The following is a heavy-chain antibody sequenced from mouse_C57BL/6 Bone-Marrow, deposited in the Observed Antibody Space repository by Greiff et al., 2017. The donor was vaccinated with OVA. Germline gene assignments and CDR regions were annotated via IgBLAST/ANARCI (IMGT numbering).Heavy chain of an antibody. J-gene: IGHJ1*03. CDR2: IYPGSGNT. Sequence: VQLQQSGAELVRPGASVKLSCKASGYTFTDYYINWVKQRPGQGLEWIARIYPGSGNTYYNEKFKGKATLTAEKSSSTAYMQLSSLTSEDSAVYFCARWITTVVSNWYFDVWGTGTTVTVSS. V-gene: IGHV1-76*01. CDR1: GYTFTDYY. D-gene: IGHD1-1*01. CDR3: ARWITTVVSNWYFDV.